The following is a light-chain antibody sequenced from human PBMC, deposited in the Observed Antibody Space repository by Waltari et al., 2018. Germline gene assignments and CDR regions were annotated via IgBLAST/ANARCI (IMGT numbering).Light chain of an antibody. CDR2: GAS. V-gene: IGKV3-20*01. CDR1: QRVSSSY. J-gene: IGKJ1*01. Sequence: IVLTQSPGTLSLSPGERATLSCRASQRVSSSYLAWYQQKPGQAPRLLIDGASSRATGIPDRFSGSGSGTDFTLTISRLEPEDFAVYYCQQYGSSPRTFGQGTKVEIK. CDR3: QQYGSSPRT.